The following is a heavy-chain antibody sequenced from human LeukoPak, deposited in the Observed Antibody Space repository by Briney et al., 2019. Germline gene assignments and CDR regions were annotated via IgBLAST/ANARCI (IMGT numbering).Heavy chain of an antibody. CDR1: GFTFSSYA. CDR3: AKDLPHDYGDYGNGMDV. CDR2: ISGSGGST. J-gene: IGHJ6*02. Sequence: AGGSLRLSCAASGFTFSSYAMSWVRQAPGKGLEWVSAISGSGGSTYYADSVKGRFTISRDNSKNTLYLQMNSLRAEDTAVYYCAKDLPHDYGDYGNGMDVWGQGTTVTVSS. V-gene: IGHV3-23*01. D-gene: IGHD4-17*01.